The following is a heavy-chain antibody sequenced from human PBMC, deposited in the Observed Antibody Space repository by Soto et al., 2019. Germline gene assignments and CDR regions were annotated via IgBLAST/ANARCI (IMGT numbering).Heavy chain of an antibody. CDR2: IIPIFGTA. CDR1: GGTFSSYA. D-gene: IGHD2-2*01. CDR3: AKDYCVRTSCYEEGFPDF. Sequence: ASVKVSCKASGGTFSSYAISWVRQAPGQGLEWMGGIIPIFGTANYAQKFQGRVTITADESTSTAYMELSSLRVEDTAIYYCAKDYCVRTSCYEEGFPDFRSQGTLVTVSS. J-gene: IGHJ4*02. V-gene: IGHV1-69*13.